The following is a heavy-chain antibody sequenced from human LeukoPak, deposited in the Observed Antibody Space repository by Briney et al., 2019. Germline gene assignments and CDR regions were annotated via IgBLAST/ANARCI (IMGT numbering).Heavy chain of an antibody. CDR2: MNPNSGNT. J-gene: IGHJ4*02. CDR3: ARDRGRYYDSRGFYWGYYFDS. CDR1: GYTFTSYD. D-gene: IGHD3-22*01. Sequence: ASVKVSCKASGYTFTSYDINWVRQATGQGLEWMGWMNPNSGNTGYAQKFQGRATMTRNTPISTAYMELSSLRSEDTAVYYCARDRGRYYDSRGFYWGYYFDSWGQGILVTVST. V-gene: IGHV1-8*01.